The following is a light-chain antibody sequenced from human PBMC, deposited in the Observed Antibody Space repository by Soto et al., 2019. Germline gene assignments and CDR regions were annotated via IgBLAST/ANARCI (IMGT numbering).Light chain of an antibody. V-gene: IGLV2-23*02. CDR3: CSYAGSSTFYV. CDR1: SSEVGGYNY. CDR2: EVS. J-gene: IGLJ1*01. Sequence: QSALTQPPSASGSPGQSVTISCTGTSSEVGGYNYVSWYQQHPGKAPKLMIYEVSKRPSGVPDRFSGSKSGNTASLTISGLQAEDEADYYCCSYAGSSTFYVFGTGTKVTVL.